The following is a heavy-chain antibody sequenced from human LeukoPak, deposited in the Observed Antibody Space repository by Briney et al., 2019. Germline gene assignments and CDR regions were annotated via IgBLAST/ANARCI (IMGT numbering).Heavy chain of an antibody. D-gene: IGHD6-13*01. CDR2: IRYDGSNK. CDR1: GFTFSTYV. V-gene: IGHV3-30*02. Sequence: GGSLRLSCAASGFTFSTYVIHWVRQAPGKGLEWVAFIRYDGSNKYYADSVKGRFTISRDNSKNTLYLQMNSLRAEDTAVYYCAKDSSLIAAADYWGQGTLVTVSS. J-gene: IGHJ4*02. CDR3: AKDSSLIAAADY.